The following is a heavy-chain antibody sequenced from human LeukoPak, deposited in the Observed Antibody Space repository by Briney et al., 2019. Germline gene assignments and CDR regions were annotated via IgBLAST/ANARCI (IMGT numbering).Heavy chain of an antibody. D-gene: IGHD1-26*01. J-gene: IGHJ3*02. CDR2: IYPGDSDT. V-gene: IGHV5-51*01. Sequence: GESLKISCKGSGYSFTSYWIGWVRQMPGKGLEWMGIIYPGDSDTRYSPSFQGQVTISADKSISTAYLQWSSLKASDTAMYYCAGSLGIVGATWSIGAFDIWGQGTMVTVSS. CDR1: GYSFTSYW. CDR3: AGSLGIVGATWSIGAFDI.